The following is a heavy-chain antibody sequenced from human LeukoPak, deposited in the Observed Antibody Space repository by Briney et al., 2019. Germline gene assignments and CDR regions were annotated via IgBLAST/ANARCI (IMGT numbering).Heavy chain of an antibody. D-gene: IGHD1-26*01. Sequence: SETLSLTCTVSGGSISSYYWSWIRQPPGKGLEWIGTIYYSGSTKNNPSLKSRVTISVDTSKNQFSLKLSSVTAADTAVYYCARGWASGSYYNYWGQGTPVTVSS. CDR3: ARGWASGSYYNY. CDR2: IYYSGST. J-gene: IGHJ4*02. V-gene: IGHV4-59*01. CDR1: GGSISSYY.